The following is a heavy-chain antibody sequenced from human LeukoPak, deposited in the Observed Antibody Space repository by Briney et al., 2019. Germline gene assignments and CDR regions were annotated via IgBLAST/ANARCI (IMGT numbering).Heavy chain of an antibody. CDR1: AFTFSRYG. J-gene: IGHJ3*02. V-gene: IGHV3-30*02. CDR2: IRFDGSNE. Sequence: GGSLTLSCAASAFTFSRYGMEWVRQAPGKVLEWVAFIRFDGSNEYYADSVKGRFTISRDNSKNTLYLQMNTLRVEDTAVYCCAKGGAPAGFWSGPRDAFDIWGQGTMVTVSS. D-gene: IGHD3-3*01. CDR3: AKGGAPAGFWSGPRDAFDI.